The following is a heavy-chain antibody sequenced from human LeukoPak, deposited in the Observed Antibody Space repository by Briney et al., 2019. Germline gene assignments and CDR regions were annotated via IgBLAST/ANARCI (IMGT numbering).Heavy chain of an antibody. V-gene: IGHV3-30*18. CDR2: ISYDGSNK. D-gene: IGHD5-12*01. Sequence: PGGSLRLSCAASGFTFSTYGMHWGRQAPGKGLGGGAVISYDGSNKYYADSVKGRYTISRDNSKNTLYLQMNSLRAEDTAVYYCAKDSIVATSSFDYWGQGTLVTVSS. CDR3: AKDSIVATSSFDY. J-gene: IGHJ4*02. CDR1: GFTFSTYG.